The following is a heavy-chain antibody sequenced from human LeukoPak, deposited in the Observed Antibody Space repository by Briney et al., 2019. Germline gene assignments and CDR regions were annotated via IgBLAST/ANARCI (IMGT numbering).Heavy chain of an antibody. CDR1: GFTFTSSA. J-gene: IGHJ4*02. CDR2: ISGRSGTT. V-gene: IGHV3-23*01. CDR3: AKDLYYFDY. Sequence: GGSLRLSCVASGFTFTSSAMSWVRQAPGKGLEWVSAISGRSGTTYYADSVKGRFTISRDNSKNTLYLQMNSLRAEDTAVYYCAKDLYYFDYWGQGTLVTVSS.